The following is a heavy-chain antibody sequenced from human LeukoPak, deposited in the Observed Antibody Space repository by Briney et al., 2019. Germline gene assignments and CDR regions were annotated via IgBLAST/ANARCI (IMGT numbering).Heavy chain of an antibody. Sequence: GGSLRLSCAASGFTLSSYAMSWVRQAPGKGLEWVSAISGSGGSTYYVDSVKGRFTISRDNSKNTLYVQMNSLRAEDTAVYYCAKDKERIAAPPFDYWGQGTLVTVSS. CDR2: ISGSGGST. V-gene: IGHV3-23*01. J-gene: IGHJ4*02. D-gene: IGHD6-13*01. CDR1: GFTLSSYA. CDR3: AKDKERIAAPPFDY.